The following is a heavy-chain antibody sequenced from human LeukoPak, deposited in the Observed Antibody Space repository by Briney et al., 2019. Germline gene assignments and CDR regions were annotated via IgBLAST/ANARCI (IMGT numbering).Heavy chain of an antibody. V-gene: IGHV3-7*03. J-gene: IGHJ4*02. D-gene: IGHD3-3*01. CDR2: IKLDGSEK. CDR3: ARDQYDTWSRRGNFDS. Sequence: RTGGSLRLSCAASGFTFSSYWMSWVRQAPGKGLEWVANIKLDGSEKNYVDSVKGRFTISRDNTKNSLYLQMNSLRAEDTAVFYCARDQYDTWSRRGNFDSWGQGTLVIVSS. CDR1: GFTFSSYW.